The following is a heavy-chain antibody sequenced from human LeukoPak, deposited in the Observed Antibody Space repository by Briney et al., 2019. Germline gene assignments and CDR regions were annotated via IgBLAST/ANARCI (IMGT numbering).Heavy chain of an antibody. V-gene: IGHV4-39*07. CDR3: ARGKSTPRYCSSTSCHHYYYGMDV. CDR2: INHSGST. D-gene: IGHD2-2*01. Sequence: PSETLSLTCTVSGGSISGSSYYWGWIRQPPGKGLEWIGEINHSGSTNYNPSLKSRVTISVDTSKNQFSLKLSSVTAADTAVYYCARGKSTPRYCSSTSCHHYYYGMDVWGQGTTVTVSS. CDR1: GGSISGSSYY. J-gene: IGHJ6*02.